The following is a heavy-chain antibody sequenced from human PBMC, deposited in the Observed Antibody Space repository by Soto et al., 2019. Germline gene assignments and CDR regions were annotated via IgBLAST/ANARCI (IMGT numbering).Heavy chain of an antibody. Sequence: PGGSLRLSCAASGFTFSTYGMHWVRQAPGKGLEWVALISYDGSNRNSADSVKGRFTISRDNSKNTLYLQMNSLRVEDTAVYYCAKNEVRTWVLYAIDVWGQGTMVTVSS. CDR3: AKNEVRTWVLYAIDV. CDR2: ISYDGSNR. J-gene: IGHJ6*02. V-gene: IGHV3-30*18. D-gene: IGHD3-9*01. CDR1: GFTFSTYG.